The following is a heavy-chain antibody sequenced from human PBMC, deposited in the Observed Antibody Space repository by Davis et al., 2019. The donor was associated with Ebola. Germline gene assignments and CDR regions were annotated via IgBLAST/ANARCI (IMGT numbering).Heavy chain of an antibody. CDR1: GFTFSSYA. Sequence: GESLKISCAASGFTFSSYAMSWVRQAPGKGLEWVSSISSSSSYIYYADSVKGRFTISRDNAKNSLYLQMNSLRAEDTAVYYCARAPHGAVAGSWGQGTLVTVSS. CDR2: ISSSSSYI. V-gene: IGHV3-21*01. CDR3: ARAPHGAVAGS. J-gene: IGHJ4*02. D-gene: IGHD6-19*01.